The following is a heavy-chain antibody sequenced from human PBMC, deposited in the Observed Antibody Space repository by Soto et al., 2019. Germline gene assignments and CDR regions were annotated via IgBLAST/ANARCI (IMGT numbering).Heavy chain of an antibody. CDR3: ARDPFVLGGVIMSPTVYYYGMDV. Sequence: SETLSLTCTVSGGSISSGDYYWSWIRQPPGKGLEWIGYIYYSGSTYYNPSLKSRVTISVDTSKNQFSLKLSSVTAADTAVYYCARDPFVLGGVIMSPTVYYYGMDVWGQGTMVTVS. D-gene: IGHD3-10*01. V-gene: IGHV4-30-4*01. CDR1: GGSISSGDYY. CDR2: IYYSGST. J-gene: IGHJ6*02.